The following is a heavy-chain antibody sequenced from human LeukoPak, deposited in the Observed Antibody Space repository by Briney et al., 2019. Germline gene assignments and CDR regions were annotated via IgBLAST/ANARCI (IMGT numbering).Heavy chain of an antibody. D-gene: IGHD3-22*01. V-gene: IGHV4-4*07. CDR1: GGSMSNSC. J-gene: IGHJ6*02. CDR2: MYVSGTT. Sequence: SETLSLTCTVSGGSMSNSCLTWVRQPAGKGLEWIGRMYVSGTTNYNPSLRSRVTMSIDSSNNQFSLRLGSVTAADTAVYYCARENYYDSSGYSEGMDVWGQGTTVTVS. CDR3: ARENYYDSSGYSEGMDV.